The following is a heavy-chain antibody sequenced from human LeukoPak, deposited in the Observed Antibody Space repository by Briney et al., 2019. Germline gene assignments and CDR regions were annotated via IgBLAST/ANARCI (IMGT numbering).Heavy chain of an antibody. V-gene: IGHV4-4*02. J-gene: IGHJ4*02. CDR2: IYYSGST. D-gene: IGHD6-19*01. Sequence: PSGTLSLTCAVSGGSISSSNWWSWVRQPPGKGLEWIGSIYYSGSTYYNPSLKSRVTISVDTSKNQFSLKPSSVTAADTAVYYCARQYSSGWYGYYFDYWGQGTLVTVSS. CDR3: ARQYSSGWYGYYFDY. CDR1: GGSISSSNW.